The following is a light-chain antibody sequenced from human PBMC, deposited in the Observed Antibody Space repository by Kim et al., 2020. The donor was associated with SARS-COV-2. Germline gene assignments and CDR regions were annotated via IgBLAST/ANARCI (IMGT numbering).Light chain of an antibody. V-gene: IGKV4-1*01. CDR2: WAS. Sequence: DIVMTQSPDSLSVSLGERATIHCKSSQSILYTSNIKNYLSWYQQKPGQPPKLLFYWASTRGPGVPDRFSGSGSGTDFTLTISSLQAEDVAVYYCQQYFGTPYTFGQGTKLEI. CDR1: QSILYTSNIKNY. CDR3: QQYFGTPYT. J-gene: IGKJ2*01.